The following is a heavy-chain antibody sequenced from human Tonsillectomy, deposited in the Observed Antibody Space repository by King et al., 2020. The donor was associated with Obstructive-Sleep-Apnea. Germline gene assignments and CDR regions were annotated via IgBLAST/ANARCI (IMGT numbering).Heavy chain of an antibody. V-gene: IGHV3-30*04. CDR3: ARDLRRSERGPFDY. CDR1: GFTFSTYV. Sequence: VQLVESGGGVVQPGRSLRLSCAASGFTFSTYVMHWVRQAPGKGLEWVAVISYDGRNKYYADSVKGRFTVSRDQYKNTLYLEMTTLRAEDTAVYYCARDLRRSERGPFDYWGQGTLVTVSS. J-gene: IGHJ4*02. CDR2: ISYDGRNK. D-gene: IGHD3-10*01.